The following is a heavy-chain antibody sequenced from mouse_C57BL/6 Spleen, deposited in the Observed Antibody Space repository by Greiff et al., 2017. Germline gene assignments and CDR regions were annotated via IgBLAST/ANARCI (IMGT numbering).Heavy chain of an antibody. D-gene: IGHD3-3*01. Sequence: VQLQASGAELVRPGASVTMSCKASGYTFTDYDMHWVKQTPVHGLEWIGAIDPETGGTDYNQKFKGKAILTADKSSSTAYMELRSLTSEDSAVYYCTRPDNFSPQYFDYWGQGTTLTVAS. CDR2: IDPETGGT. CDR1: GYTFTDYD. CDR3: TRPDNFSPQYFDY. J-gene: IGHJ2*01. V-gene: IGHV1-15*01.